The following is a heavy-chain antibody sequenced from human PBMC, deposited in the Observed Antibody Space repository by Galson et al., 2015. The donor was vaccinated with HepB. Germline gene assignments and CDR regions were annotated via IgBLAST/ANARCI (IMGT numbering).Heavy chain of an antibody. D-gene: IGHD2-2*01. CDR1: GFTFSSYA. J-gene: IGHJ4*02. Sequence: SLRLYCAASGFTFSSYAMHWVREAQGKGLEWVAVISYDGSNKYYADSVKGRFTISRDNSKNTLYLQMNSLRAEDTGVYYCASSLEVAVVVPAAMSDYWGQGTLVTVSS. CDR2: ISYDGSNK. CDR3: ASSLEVAVVVPAAMSDY. V-gene: IGHV3-30-3*01.